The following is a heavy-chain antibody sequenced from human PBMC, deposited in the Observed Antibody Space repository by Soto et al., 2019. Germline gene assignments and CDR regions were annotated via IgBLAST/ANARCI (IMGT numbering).Heavy chain of an antibody. CDR1: GGSVSSGSYY. Sequence: KPSETLSLTCTVSGGSVSSGSYYWSWIRQPPGKGLEWIGYIYYSGSTNYNPSLKSRVTVSVDTSKNQFSLKLSSVTAADTAVYYCARAHTYYYDSSGPNWFDPWGQGTLVTVSS. V-gene: IGHV4-61*01. J-gene: IGHJ5*02. D-gene: IGHD3-22*01. CDR3: ARAHTYYYDSSGPNWFDP. CDR2: IYYSGST.